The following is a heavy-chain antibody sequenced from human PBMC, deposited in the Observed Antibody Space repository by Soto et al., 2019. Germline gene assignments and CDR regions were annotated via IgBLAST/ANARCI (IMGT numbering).Heavy chain of an antibody. V-gene: IGHV5-51*01. CDR2: IYPGDSDT. D-gene: IGHD5-12*01. J-gene: IGHJ3*02. Sequence: PRESLKISCKGSGYSFTSYWTGWVRQMPGKGLEWMGIIYPGDSDTRYSPSFQGQVTISADKSISTAYLQWSSLKASDTAMYYCASQEMATKNVDAFDIWGQGTMVTVSS. CDR1: GYSFTSYW. CDR3: ASQEMATKNVDAFDI.